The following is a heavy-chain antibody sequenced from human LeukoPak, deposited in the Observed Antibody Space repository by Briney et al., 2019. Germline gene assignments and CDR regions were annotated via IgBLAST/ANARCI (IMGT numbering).Heavy chain of an antibody. V-gene: IGHV4-34*01. D-gene: IGHD6-6*01. Sequence: KPSETLSLTCAVYGGSFSGYYWSWLRQPPGKGLEWIGEINHSGSTNYNPSLKSRVTISVDTSKNQFSLKVSSVTAADTAVYYCARRIAARPRGYWFDPWGQGTLVTVSS. CDR3: ARRIAARPRGYWFDP. CDR2: INHSGST. CDR1: GGSFSGYY. J-gene: IGHJ5*02.